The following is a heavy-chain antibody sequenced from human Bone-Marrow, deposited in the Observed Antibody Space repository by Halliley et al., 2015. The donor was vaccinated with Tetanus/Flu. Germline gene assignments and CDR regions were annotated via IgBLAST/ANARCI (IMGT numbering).Heavy chain of an antibody. D-gene: IGHD3-22*01. J-gene: IGHJ4*02. V-gene: IGHV3-7*03. CDR3: SRSGNYFDSSAQWGSRDY. Sequence: NQDGSGKYYVDSVTGRFIISRDNAKNSLYLEMSSLRAEDTAIYYCSRSGNYFDSSAQWGSRDYWGQGTGVTVSS. CDR2: NQDGSGK.